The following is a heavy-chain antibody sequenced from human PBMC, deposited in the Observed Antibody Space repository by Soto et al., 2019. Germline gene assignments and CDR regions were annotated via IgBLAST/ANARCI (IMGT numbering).Heavy chain of an antibody. CDR3: ASSRYCISTSCHPSSFCSYYYCMDV. V-gene: IGHV1-69*12. CDR1: GGTFSSYA. Sequence: QVQLVQSGAEVKKPGSSVKVSCKASGGTFSSYAISWVRQAPGQGLEWMGGIIPIFGTANYAQKFQGRVTITADEATSTAYMELSSLRSEDTAGYYCASSRYCISTSCHPSSFCSYYYCMDVWGQGTTVTVSS. J-gene: IGHJ6*02. D-gene: IGHD2-2*01. CDR2: IIPIFGTA.